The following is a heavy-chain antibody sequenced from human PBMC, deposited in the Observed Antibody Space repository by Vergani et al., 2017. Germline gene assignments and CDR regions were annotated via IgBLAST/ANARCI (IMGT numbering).Heavy chain of an antibody. D-gene: IGHD1-1*01. V-gene: IGHV3-30*03. Sequence: QVHLVESGGGVVKPGRSLRLSCVVSGFTSSYYGMHWVRQAPGKGLEWVAVISYDGTQKYYADSVKGRFTISRDNSKITLYLQMNSLRTEDTAVYYCATKSCGTPVCQIGYFREWVEGTMVTVRS. CDR1: GFTSSYYG. CDR2: ISYDGTQK. J-gene: IGHJ1*01. CDR3: ATKSCGTPVCQIGYFRE.